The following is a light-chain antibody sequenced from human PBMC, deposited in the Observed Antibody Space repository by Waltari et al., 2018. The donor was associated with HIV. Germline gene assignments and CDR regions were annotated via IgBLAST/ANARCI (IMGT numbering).Light chain of an antibody. J-gene: IGKJ5*01. CDR1: QSIITY. CDR3: QQSHFTSPIT. V-gene: IGKV1-39*01. Sequence: DIQMTQSPSSLSASVGDRVTITCRASQSIITYLNWYQQKPGKAPNLLIYATSNLQSGVPSRFSGSGSGTDFTLTISSLQPEDFATYYCQQSHFTSPITFGQGTRLEI. CDR2: ATS.